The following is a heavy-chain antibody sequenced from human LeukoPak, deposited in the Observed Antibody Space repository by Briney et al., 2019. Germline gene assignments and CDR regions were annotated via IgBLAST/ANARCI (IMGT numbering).Heavy chain of an antibody. J-gene: IGHJ4*02. Sequence: SETLSLTCAVSGYAISSGYYWGWVRQPPGKGLEWIGGIYHSGSTYYNPSLKSRVTISVDTSKNQFSLKLSSVTAADTAVYYCARYHIVVVPAAMGDYFDYWGQGTLVTVSS. D-gene: IGHD2-2*01. CDR1: GYAISSGYY. V-gene: IGHV4-38-2*01. CDR3: ARYHIVVVPAAMGDYFDY. CDR2: IYHSGST.